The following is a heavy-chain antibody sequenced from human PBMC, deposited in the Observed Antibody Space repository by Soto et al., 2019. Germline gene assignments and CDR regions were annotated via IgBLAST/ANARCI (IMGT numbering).Heavy chain of an antibody. CDR3: ARDPGEDSYYYYGMDV. CDR1: GYTFTSHG. CDR2: ISAYNGNT. D-gene: IGHD2-15*01. V-gene: IGHV1-18*01. Sequence: ASVKVSCKASGYTFTSHGISWVRQAPGQGLEWMGWISAYNGNTNYAQKLQGRVTMTTDTSTSTAYMELRSLRSDDTAVYYCARDPGEDSYYYYGMDVWGQGTTVTVSS. J-gene: IGHJ6*02.